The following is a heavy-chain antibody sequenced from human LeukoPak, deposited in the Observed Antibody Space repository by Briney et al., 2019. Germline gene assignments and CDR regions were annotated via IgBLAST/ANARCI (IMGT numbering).Heavy chain of an antibody. D-gene: IGHD3-16*01. J-gene: IGHJ4*02. CDR2: IYYSGTT. CDR1: GDSISSYY. Sequence: SETLSLTCIVSGDSISSYYWSWIRQPPGKGLEWICCIYYSGTTKYNPSLKSRVTISVDASKNHFSLNLTPVTAADTAVYYCARDRSLGIIDYWGQGTLVTVSS. V-gene: IGHV4-59*01. CDR3: ARDRSLGIIDY.